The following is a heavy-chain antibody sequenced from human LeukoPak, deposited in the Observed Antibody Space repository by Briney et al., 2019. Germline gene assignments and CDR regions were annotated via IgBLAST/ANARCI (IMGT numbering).Heavy chain of an antibody. D-gene: IGHD4-17*01. CDR2: IWYDGSNK. J-gene: IGHJ4*02. CDR1: GFTFNSYG. CDR3: AREPSTVTTRYYFDY. Sequence: PGGSLRLSCAASGFTFNSYGMHWVRQAPGKGLEWVAVIWYDGSNKYYADSVKGRFTISRDNSKNTLYLQMNRLRAEDTAVYYCAREPSTVTTRYYFDYWGQGTLVTVSS. V-gene: IGHV3-33*01.